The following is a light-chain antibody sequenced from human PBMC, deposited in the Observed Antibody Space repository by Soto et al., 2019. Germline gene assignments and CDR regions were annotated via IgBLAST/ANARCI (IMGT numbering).Light chain of an antibody. V-gene: IGKV3-20*01. CDR1: QSISSSY. J-gene: IGKJ4*01. CDR3: QQYGRSPNT. CDR2: GAS. Sequence: EIGWTQSPGTLSLSPGERATLSCRASQSISSSYLAWYQQKPGQAPRLLIYGASSRATGIPDRFSGSGSGTDFTLTISRLEPEDFAVYYCQQYGRSPNTFGGGTKVDIK.